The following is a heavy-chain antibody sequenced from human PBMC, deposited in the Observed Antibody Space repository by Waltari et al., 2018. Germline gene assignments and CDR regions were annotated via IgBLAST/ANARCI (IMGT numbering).Heavy chain of an antibody. V-gene: IGHV1-3*01. CDR1: GYTFTSYA. Sequence: QVQLVQSGAEVKKPGASVKVSCKASGYTFTSYAMHWVRQAPGQRLEWMGWINAGKGNTKYSQKVQGRVTITRDTSASTAYMELSSLRSEDTAVYYCARARTAVAGRHFDYWGQGTLVTVSS. CDR3: ARARTAVAGRHFDY. J-gene: IGHJ4*02. D-gene: IGHD6-19*01. CDR2: INAGKGNT.